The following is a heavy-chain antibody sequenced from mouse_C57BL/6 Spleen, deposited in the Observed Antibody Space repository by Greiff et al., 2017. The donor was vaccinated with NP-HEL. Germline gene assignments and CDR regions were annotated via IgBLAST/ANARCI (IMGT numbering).Heavy chain of an antibody. CDR1: GYAFSSSW. Sequence: QVQLQQSGPELVKPGASVKISCKASGYAFSSSWMNWVKQRPGKGLEWIGRIYPGDGDTNYNGKFKGKATLTADKSSSTAYMQLSSLTSEDSAVYFCANYYGSSYGYWYFDVWGTGTTVTVSS. V-gene: IGHV1-82*01. J-gene: IGHJ1*03. CDR3: ANYYGSSYGYWYFDV. D-gene: IGHD1-1*01. CDR2: IYPGDGDT.